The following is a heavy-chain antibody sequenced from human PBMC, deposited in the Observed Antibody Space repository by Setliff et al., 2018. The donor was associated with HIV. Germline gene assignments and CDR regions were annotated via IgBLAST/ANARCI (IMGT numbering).Heavy chain of an antibody. V-gene: IGHV4-34*01. CDR1: GGSFTGHY. Sequence: SETLSLTCAVYGGSFTGHYWTWIRQPTGKGLEWIGEVTHSGNTKYNPSLRSRLSIAVDKSKNQFSLNLHSMTAADTAVYYCARGWRGWERVPDYYYYMYVWGKGTTVTVS. D-gene: IGHD1-26*01. CDR3: ARGWRGWERVPDYYYYMYV. J-gene: IGHJ6*03. CDR2: VTHSGNT.